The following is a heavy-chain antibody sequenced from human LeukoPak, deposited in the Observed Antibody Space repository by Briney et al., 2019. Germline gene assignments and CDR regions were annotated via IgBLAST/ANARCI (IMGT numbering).Heavy chain of an antibody. Sequence: GGSLRLSCAASGFTVSTNYMSWVRQAPGKGLEWVSVIYSGDTTFYADSVRGKFTISRDNSKNTLYLQMNSLRAEDTAVYYCARGSYSGYDYWGQGTLVTVSS. CDR1: GFTVSTNY. V-gene: IGHV3-66*01. D-gene: IGHD5-12*01. J-gene: IGHJ4*02. CDR2: IYSGDTT. CDR3: ARGSYSGYDY.